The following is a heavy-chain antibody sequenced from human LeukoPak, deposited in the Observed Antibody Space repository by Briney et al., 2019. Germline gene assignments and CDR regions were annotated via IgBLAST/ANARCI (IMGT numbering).Heavy chain of an antibody. Sequence: SETLSLTCTVSGGSVSSGSYCWRWLRQPPGTGLECIGYMYYSGGTKYNPSLKSRVTISVDTSKNQFSLKLSSVTAADTAVYYCAREFADDSKHYGMDVWGQGTTVTVSS. V-gene: IGHV4-61*01. CDR2: MYYSGGT. D-gene: IGHD3-9*01. CDR1: GGSVSSGSYC. CDR3: AREFADDSKHYGMDV. J-gene: IGHJ6*02.